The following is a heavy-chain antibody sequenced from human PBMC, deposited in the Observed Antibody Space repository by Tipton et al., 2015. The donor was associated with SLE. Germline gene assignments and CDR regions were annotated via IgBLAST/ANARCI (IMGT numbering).Heavy chain of an antibody. D-gene: IGHD3-22*01. CDR2: IYTSGST. V-gene: IGHV4-61*02. J-gene: IGHJ4*02. CDR3: ARVITYYYDSSGYLYYFDY. CDR1: GGSISSTDYY. Sequence: TLSLTCTVSGGSISSTDYYWSWIRLPAGKGLEWIGRIYTSGSTNSNPSLKSRVTISVDTSKNQFSLKLSSVTAADTGVYYCARVITYYYDSSGYLYYFDYWGQGTLITVSS.